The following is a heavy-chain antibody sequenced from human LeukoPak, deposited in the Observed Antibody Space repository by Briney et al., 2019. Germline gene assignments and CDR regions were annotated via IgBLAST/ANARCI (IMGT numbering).Heavy chain of an antibody. CDR3: ARDPKWEGWNTEGRVMDV. D-gene: IGHD1-26*01. CDR1: GYTFMKYG. J-gene: IGHJ6*02. CDR2: ISTYNGNT. Sequence: ASVKVSCKASGYTFMKYGFSWVRQAPGQRLEWLGWISTYNGNTKYAEKFQGRVTMTTDTSTSTAYMELRSLRSDDTAVYHCARDPKWEGWNTEGRVMDVWGQGTTVTVSS. V-gene: IGHV1-18*01.